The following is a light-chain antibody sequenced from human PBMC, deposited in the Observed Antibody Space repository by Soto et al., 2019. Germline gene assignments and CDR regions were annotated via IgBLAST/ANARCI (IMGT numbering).Light chain of an antibody. J-gene: IGLJ2*01. Sequence: QSALTQPASVSGSPGQSITISCTGTSSDVGAYNYVSWYQQHPDKAPKLMIYDVSNRPSGVSNRFSGSKSGNPASLTISGLQPEDEADYYCSSYTSSTTVTFGGGTKLTVL. CDR3: SSYTSSTTVT. CDR1: SSDVGAYNY. V-gene: IGLV2-14*03. CDR2: DVS.